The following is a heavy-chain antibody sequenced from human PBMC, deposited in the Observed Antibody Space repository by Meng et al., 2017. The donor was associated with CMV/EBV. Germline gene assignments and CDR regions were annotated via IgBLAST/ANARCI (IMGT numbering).Heavy chain of an antibody. CDR1: GFTFSSYA. CDR2: ISYDGSNK. D-gene: IGHD1-7*01. J-gene: IGHJ6*02. V-gene: IGHV3-30*04. CDR3: AKDGITGTQYYYYYYGMDV. Sequence: GESLKISCAASGFTFSSYAMHWVRQAPGKGLEWVAVISYDGSNKYYADYVKGRFTISRDNSKNTLYLQMNSLRAEDTAVYYCAKDGITGTQYYYYYYGMDVWGQGTTVTVSS.